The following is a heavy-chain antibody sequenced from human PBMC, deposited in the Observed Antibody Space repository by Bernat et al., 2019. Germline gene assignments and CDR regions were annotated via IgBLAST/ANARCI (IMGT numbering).Heavy chain of an antibody. J-gene: IGHJ6*03. Sequence: QVQLQQWGAGLLKPSETLSLTCAVYGGSFSGYYWSWIRQPPGKGLEWIGEINHSGSTNYNPSLKSRVTISVDTSKNQFSLKLSSVTAADTAVYYCARGRIFGVVIPKNNYYYYYMDVWGKGTTVTVSS. V-gene: IGHV4-34*01. CDR3: ARGRIFGVVIPKNNYYYYYMDV. CDR1: GGSFSGYY. CDR2: INHSGST. D-gene: IGHD3-3*01.